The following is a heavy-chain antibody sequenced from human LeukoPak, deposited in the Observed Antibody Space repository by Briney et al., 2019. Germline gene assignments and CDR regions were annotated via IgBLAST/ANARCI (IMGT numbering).Heavy chain of an antibody. CDR2: IYYTGST. Sequence: PSETLSLTCTVSGGSISSYYWSWIRQPPGKGLEWIGYIYYTGSTNFNPSLKSRVTMSLDTSMNQFSLKLNSVTAADTAVYYCATGRAAAGSLGYWGQGILVTVSS. CDR3: ATGRAAAGSLGY. D-gene: IGHD6-25*01. J-gene: IGHJ4*02. CDR1: GGSISSYY. V-gene: IGHV4-59*01.